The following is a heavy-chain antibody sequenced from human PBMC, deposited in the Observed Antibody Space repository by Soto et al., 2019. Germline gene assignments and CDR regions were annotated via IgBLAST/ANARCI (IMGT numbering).Heavy chain of an antibody. V-gene: IGHV1-24*01. CDR3: ATVRSPGIAAASYGMDV. CDR2: FDPEDGET. CDR1: GYTLTELS. D-gene: IGHD6-13*01. Sequence: ASVKDSCKVSGYTLTELSMHWVRQAPGKGLEWMGGFDPEDGETIYAQKFQGRVTMTEDTSTDTAYMELSSLRSEDTAVYYCATVRSPGIAAASYGMDVWGQGTTVTVSS. J-gene: IGHJ6*02.